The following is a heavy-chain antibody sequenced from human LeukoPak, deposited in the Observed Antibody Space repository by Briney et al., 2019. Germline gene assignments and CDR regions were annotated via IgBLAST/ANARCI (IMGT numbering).Heavy chain of an antibody. D-gene: IGHD2-2*01. V-gene: IGHV4-39*01. CDR3: ARLNIVVVPAASVDI. J-gene: IGHJ3*02. Sequence: PSETLSLTCTDSGGSISSSSYYWGWNRQPPGKDLQWTGSIYYSGSTYYNPSLKSRVTISVDTSKNQFSLKLSSVTAADTAVYYCARLNIVVVPAASVDIWGQGTMVTVSS. CDR2: IYYSGST. CDR1: GGSISSSSYY.